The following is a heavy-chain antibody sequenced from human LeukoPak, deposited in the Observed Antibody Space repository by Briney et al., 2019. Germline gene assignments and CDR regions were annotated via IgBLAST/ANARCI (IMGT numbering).Heavy chain of an antibody. V-gene: IGHV3-23*01. CDR2: ISGGGTT. CDR3: ARGWSSVSYYFRY. Sequence: GGSLRLSCETSGFIYNNYAVNWVRQAPGKGLEWVSSISGGGTTYYADSVKGRFTISRDSSQNSLYLQMNSLGAEDAAVYFCARGWSSVSYYFRYWGQGTLVTVSS. D-gene: IGHD6-13*01. J-gene: IGHJ4*02. CDR1: GFIYNNYA.